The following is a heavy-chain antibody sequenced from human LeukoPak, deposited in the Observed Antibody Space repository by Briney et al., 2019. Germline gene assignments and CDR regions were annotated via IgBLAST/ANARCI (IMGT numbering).Heavy chain of an antibody. Sequence: GGSLRLSCEASGFIFSNYGMHWVRQAPGKGLEWLALIWYEGQTKFFADSVKGRFTISRDNSGNTLFLHMTNLRVEDTAVYYCAREWGRIAVAGGPGYWGQGALVTVSS. V-gene: IGHV3-33*01. CDR3: AREWGRIAVAGGPGY. D-gene: IGHD6-19*01. CDR2: IWYEGQTK. J-gene: IGHJ4*02. CDR1: GFIFSNYG.